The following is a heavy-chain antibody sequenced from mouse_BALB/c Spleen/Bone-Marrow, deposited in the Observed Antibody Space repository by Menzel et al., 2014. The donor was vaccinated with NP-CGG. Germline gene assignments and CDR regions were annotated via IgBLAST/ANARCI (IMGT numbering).Heavy chain of an antibody. D-gene: IGHD2-3*01. CDR1: GFTFSSYT. V-gene: IGHV5-6-4*01. J-gene: IGHJ4*01. Sequence: EVQVVESGGGLVKPGGSLKLSCAASGFTFSSYTMSWVRQTPEKRLEWVATISSGGSYTYYPDSVKGRFTISRDNAKNTLYLQMSSLKSEDTAMYYCTRDLYDGYYYYATDYWGQGTSVTVSS. CDR3: TRDLYDGYYYYATDY. CDR2: ISSGGSYT.